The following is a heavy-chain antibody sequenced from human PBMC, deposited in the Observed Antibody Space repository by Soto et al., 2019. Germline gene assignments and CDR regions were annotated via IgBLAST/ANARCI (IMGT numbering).Heavy chain of an antibody. CDR2: INAGNGNT. CDR1: GYTFTSYA. D-gene: IGHD3-22*01. CDR3: ARGGSSGYYPLDY. J-gene: IGHJ4*02. Sequence: ASVKVSCKASGYTFTSYAMHWVRQAPGQRLEWMGWINAGNGNTKYSQKFQGRVTITRDTSASTAYMELSSLRSEDTAVYYCARGGSSGYYPLDYWGQGTLVTVSS. V-gene: IGHV1-3*01.